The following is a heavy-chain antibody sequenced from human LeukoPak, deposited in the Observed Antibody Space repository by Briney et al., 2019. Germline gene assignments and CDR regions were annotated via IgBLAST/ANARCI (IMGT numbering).Heavy chain of an antibody. CDR1: GGSVSSGSYY. CDR2: IYYSGST. Sequence: SETLSLTCTVSGGSVSSGSYYWSWIRQPPGKGLEWIGYIYYSGSTNYNPSLKSRVTISVDTSKNQFSLKLSSVTAADTAVYYCARGRTSIAVAATGIYYYYGMDVWGQGTTVTVSS. CDR3: ARGRTSIAVAATGIYYYYGMDV. D-gene: IGHD6-19*01. V-gene: IGHV4-61*01. J-gene: IGHJ6*02.